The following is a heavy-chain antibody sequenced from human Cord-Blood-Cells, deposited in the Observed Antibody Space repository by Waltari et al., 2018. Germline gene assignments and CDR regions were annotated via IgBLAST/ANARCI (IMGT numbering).Heavy chain of an antibody. CDR2: ISSSSSYM. J-gene: IGHJ3*02. D-gene: IGHD6-19*01. CDR3: ARTSGWYAFDI. Sequence: EVQLVESGGGLVKPGGSLRLSCAASGFTFSSYSMNWVRQAPGKGLEWVSSISSSSSYMYYADSVKGRFTISRDNAKNSLYLQMNSLRAEDTAVYYCARTSGWYAFDIWGQGTMVTVSS. V-gene: IGHV3-21*01. CDR1: GFTFSSYS.